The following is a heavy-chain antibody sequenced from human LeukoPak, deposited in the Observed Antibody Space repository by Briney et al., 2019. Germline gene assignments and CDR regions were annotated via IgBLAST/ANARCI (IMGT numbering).Heavy chain of an antibody. CDR3: AKDRRLYDILTPFDY. J-gene: IGHJ4*02. V-gene: IGHV3-30*18. Sequence: PGRSLRLSCAASGFTFSSSGMHWVRQAPGKGLEWVALISNDAGNYYYADSVKGRLTISRDNSKNTLYLQMNSLRAEDTAVYFCAKDRRLYDILTPFDYWGQGTLVTVSS. CDR1: GFTFSSSG. CDR2: ISNDAGNY. D-gene: IGHD3-9*01.